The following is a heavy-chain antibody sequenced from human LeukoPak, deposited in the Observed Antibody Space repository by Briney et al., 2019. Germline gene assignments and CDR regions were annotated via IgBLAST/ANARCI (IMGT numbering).Heavy chain of an antibody. D-gene: IGHD2-2*01. V-gene: IGHV3-21*01. CDR2: ISSSSSYI. J-gene: IGHJ6*03. CDR1: GFTFSSYS. Sequence: PGGSLRLSCAASGFTFSSYSMNWVRQAPGKGLEWVSSISSSSSYIYYADSVKGRFTISRDNAKNSLYLQMNSLRAEDTAVYYCAREYCNSTSCYAEPYYMDVWGKGTTVTVSS. CDR3: AREYCNSTSCYAEPYYMDV.